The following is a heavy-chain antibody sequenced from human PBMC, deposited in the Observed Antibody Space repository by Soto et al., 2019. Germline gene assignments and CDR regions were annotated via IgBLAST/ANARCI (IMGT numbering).Heavy chain of an antibody. V-gene: IGHV4-4*02. CDR1: GGSFTSNNR. Sequence: PSETLSLTCAVSGGSFTSNNRWTWVRQPPGQGLEWIGEIYRTGSTNYNPSLKSRVTISLDKSENQFSLKVTSLTAADTAVYYCASRDPGTSVDYWGQGTLVTSPQ. CDR2: IYRTGST. J-gene: IGHJ4*02. D-gene: IGHD1-7*01. CDR3: ASRDPGTSVDY.